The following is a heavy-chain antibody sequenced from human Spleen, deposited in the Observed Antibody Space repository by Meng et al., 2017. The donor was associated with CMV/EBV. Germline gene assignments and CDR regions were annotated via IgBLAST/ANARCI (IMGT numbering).Heavy chain of an antibody. CDR1: DSVSSDSAA. D-gene: IGHD1-7*01. CDR2: TYYRSKWYN. CDR3: ARDTGLTGTRLFDY. V-gene: IGHV6-1*01. J-gene: IGHJ4*02. Sequence: DSVSSDSAAWSWNRQAPSRGIEWLGRTYYRSKWYNDYAVSVKSRITINPDTSKNQFSLQLSSVTPEDTAVYFCARDTGLTGTRLFDYWGQGTLVTVSS.